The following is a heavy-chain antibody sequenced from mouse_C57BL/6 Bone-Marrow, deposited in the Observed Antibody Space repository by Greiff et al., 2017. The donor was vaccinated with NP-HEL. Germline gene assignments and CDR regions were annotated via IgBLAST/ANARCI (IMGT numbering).Heavy chain of an antibody. CDR1: GFTFSSYG. CDR2: ISSGGSYT. CDR3: ARQGDYDYAMDY. Sequence: EVKVVESGGDLVKPGGSLKLSCAASGFTFSSYGLSWVRQTPDKRLEWVATISSGGSYTYSPDSVTGRFPISRDNAKNTLYLQIRSLKSEDTAMYYCARQGDYDYAMDYWGQGTSVTVSS. V-gene: IGHV5-6*01. D-gene: IGHD2-4*01. J-gene: IGHJ4*01.